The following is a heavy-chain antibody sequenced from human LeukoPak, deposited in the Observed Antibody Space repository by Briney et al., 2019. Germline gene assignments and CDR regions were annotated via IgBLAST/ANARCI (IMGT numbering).Heavy chain of an antibody. D-gene: IGHD3-10*01. CDR3: ASDHVLWFGESRGFDY. V-gene: IGHV1-69*05. CDR1: GGTFSSYA. CDR2: IIPIFGTA. J-gene: IGHJ4*02. Sequence: SVKVSCKASGGTFSSYAISWVRQAPGQGLEWMGGIIPIFGTANYAQKFQGRVTITTDESTSTAYMELSSLRSEDTAVYYCASDHVLWFGESRGFDYWGQGTLVTVSS.